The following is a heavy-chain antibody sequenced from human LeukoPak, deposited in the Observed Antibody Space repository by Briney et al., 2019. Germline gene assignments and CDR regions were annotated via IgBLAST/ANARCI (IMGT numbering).Heavy chain of an antibody. Sequence: GGSLRLSCAASGFTFSSYGMHWVRQAPGKGLEWVAFIRYDGSNKRYADSVKGRFTISRDNSKNTLYLLMNSLRAEDTAVYYCARVENTLDYWGQGTLVTVSS. CDR2: IRYDGSNK. CDR1: GFTFSSYG. CDR3: ARVENTLDY. J-gene: IGHJ4*02. V-gene: IGHV3-30*02. D-gene: IGHD2/OR15-2a*01.